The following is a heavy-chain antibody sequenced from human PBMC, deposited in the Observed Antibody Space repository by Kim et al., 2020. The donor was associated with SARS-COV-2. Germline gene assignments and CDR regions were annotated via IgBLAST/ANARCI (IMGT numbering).Heavy chain of an antibody. CDR2: MNPNSGNT. J-gene: IGHJ5*02. V-gene: IGHV1-8*01. CDR1: GYTFTSYD. CDR3: ARDAYGSGSYYFTGNNWFDP. Sequence: ASVKVSCKASGYTFTSYDINWVRQATGQGLEWMGWMNPNSGNTGYAQKFQGRVTMTRNTSISTAYMELSSLRSEDTAVYYCARDAYGSGSYYFTGNNWFDPWGQGTLVTVSS. D-gene: IGHD3-10*01.